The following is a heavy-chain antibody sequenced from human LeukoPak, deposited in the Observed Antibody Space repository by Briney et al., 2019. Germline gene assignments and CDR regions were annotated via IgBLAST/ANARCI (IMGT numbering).Heavy chain of an antibody. CDR2: IIPIFGTA. J-gene: IGHJ6*03. CDR1: GGTFSSYA. Sequence: SVKVSXKASGGTFSSYAISWVRQAPGQGLEWMGGIIPIFGTANYAQKFQGRVTITADESTSTAYMELSSLRSEDTAVYYCARSGDIASWGYYYYYYMDVWGKGTTVTVSS. D-gene: IGHD5-18*01. CDR3: ARSGDIASWGYYYYYYMDV. V-gene: IGHV1-69*13.